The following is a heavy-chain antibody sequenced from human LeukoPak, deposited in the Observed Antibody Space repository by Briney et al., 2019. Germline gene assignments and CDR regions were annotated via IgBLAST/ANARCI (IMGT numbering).Heavy chain of an antibody. D-gene: IGHD6-19*01. CDR2: IRSSGTTI. V-gene: IGHV3-11*04. Sequence: PGGSLRLSCVASGFTFSDYYMSWIRQAPGKGLEWVSYIRSSGTTIHYADSVKGRFTISRDNAKNSLYLQMNSLRAEDTAVYYCARDRGAVTDVFDYWGQGTLVTDSS. J-gene: IGHJ4*02. CDR3: ARDRGAVTDVFDY. CDR1: GFTFSDYY.